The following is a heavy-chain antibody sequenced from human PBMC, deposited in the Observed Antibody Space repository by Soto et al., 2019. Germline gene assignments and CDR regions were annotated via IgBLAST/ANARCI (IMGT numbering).Heavy chain of an antibody. Sequence: GASVKVSCKASGYTFSSYDINWVRQAPGQGLEWMGWISGYNGNTNYAQKFQGRISMTTGTSTSTSYMELRSLRSDDTAVYYCAREWSGSSGFLDYWGQGALVTVSS. D-gene: IGHD3-22*01. V-gene: IGHV1-18*04. CDR1: GYTFSSYD. J-gene: IGHJ4*02. CDR2: ISGYNGNT. CDR3: AREWSGSSGFLDY.